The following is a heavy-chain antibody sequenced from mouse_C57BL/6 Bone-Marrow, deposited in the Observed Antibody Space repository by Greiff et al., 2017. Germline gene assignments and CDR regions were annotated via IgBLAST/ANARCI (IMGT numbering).Heavy chain of an antibody. CDR3: AREGIYYDSYDY. D-gene: IGHD2-4*01. V-gene: IGHV1-50*01. CDR2: IDPSDSYT. Sequence: QVQLQQPGAELVKPGASVKLSCKASGYTFTSYWMQWVKQRPGQGLEWIGEIDPSDSYTNYNQKFQGKATLTVDPSSSTAYMQLSSLTSEDSAVYYCAREGIYYDSYDYWGQGTTLTVSS. CDR1: GYTFTSYW. J-gene: IGHJ2*01.